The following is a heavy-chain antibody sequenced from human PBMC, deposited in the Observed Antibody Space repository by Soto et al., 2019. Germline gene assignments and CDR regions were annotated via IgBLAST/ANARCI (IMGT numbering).Heavy chain of an antibody. CDR2: IYTSGST. V-gene: IGHV4-4*07. D-gene: IGHD1-26*01. J-gene: IGHJ6*02. CDR3: ARDPWGHYYYYGMDV. CDR1: GGSISSYS. Sequence: PSETLSLTCTVSGGSISSYSRSWIRQPAGKGLEWIVRIYTSGSTNYNPALKSRVTMSVDTSKNQFSLKLSSVTAADTAVYYCARDPWGHYYYYGMDVWGQGTTVTVSS.